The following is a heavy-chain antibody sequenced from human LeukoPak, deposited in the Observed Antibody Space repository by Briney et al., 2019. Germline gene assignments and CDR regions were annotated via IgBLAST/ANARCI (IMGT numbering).Heavy chain of an antibody. CDR3: ARDTPIVGGNPSGMDV. J-gene: IGHJ6*02. Sequence: ASVKVSCKASGYTFTGYYMHWVRQAPGQGLEWMGWINPNSGGTNYAQKFQGRVTMTRDTSISTAYMELSRLRSDDTAVYYCARDTPIVGGNPSGMDVWGLGTTVTVSS. D-gene: IGHD1-26*01. CDR1: GYTFTGYY. V-gene: IGHV1-2*02. CDR2: INPNSGGT.